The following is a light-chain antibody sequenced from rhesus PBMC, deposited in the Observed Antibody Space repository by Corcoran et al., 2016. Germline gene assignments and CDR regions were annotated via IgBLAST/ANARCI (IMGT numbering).Light chain of an antibody. V-gene: IGKV1-32*01. CDR1: QGISSD. CDR3: QHYNRFPYS. CDR2: YAN. J-gene: IGKJ2*01. Sequence: IQMTQSPSSLSASVVDRVIITCRASQGISSDLNWYQQKPGKAPKLLIYYANGLERGAPSRFSASGSGTEFTLTIRSLQPKDFATYYCQHYNRFPYSFGQGTKVEIK.